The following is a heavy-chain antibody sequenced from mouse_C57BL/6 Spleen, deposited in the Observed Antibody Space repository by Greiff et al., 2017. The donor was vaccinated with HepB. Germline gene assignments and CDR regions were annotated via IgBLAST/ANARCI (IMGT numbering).Heavy chain of an antibody. Sequence: EVMLVESEGGLVQPGSSMKLSCTASGFTFSDYYMAWVRQVPEKGLEWVANINYDGSSTYYLDSLKSRFIISRDNAKNILYLQMSSLKSEDTATYYCERFYYGRGFNYWGQGTTLTVSS. CDR3: ERFYYGRGFNY. J-gene: IGHJ2*01. CDR1: GFTFSDYY. V-gene: IGHV5-16*01. D-gene: IGHD1-1*01. CDR2: INYDGSST.